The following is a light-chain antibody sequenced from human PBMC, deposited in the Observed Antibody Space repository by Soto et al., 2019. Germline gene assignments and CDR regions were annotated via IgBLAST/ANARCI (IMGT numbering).Light chain of an antibody. Sequence: TQPPSLLSASTGDRVTISFRMSQGISSYLAWYQQKPGLAPRLLIYAASSRATGVPARFSGSGSGTDFTLTISSLEPEDFAVYYCQHRRIWPVSFGQGTRLEIK. V-gene: IGKV3-11*01. J-gene: IGKJ5*01. CDR2: AAS. CDR1: QGISSY. CDR3: QHRRIWPVS.